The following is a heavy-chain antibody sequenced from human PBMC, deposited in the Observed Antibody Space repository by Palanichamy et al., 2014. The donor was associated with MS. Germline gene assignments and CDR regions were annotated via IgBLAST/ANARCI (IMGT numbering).Heavy chain of an antibody. D-gene: IGHD1-26*01. CDR3: ATKVGATLFDY. Sequence: QLQLQESGPGLVKPSETLSLTCTVSGGSIGSSSFYWGWIRQPPGKGLEWIGGIYYSGNTYYNPSLKSRVTISVDTSKNQFSLKLSSVTAADTAVYYCATKVGATLFDYWGQGTLVTVSS. J-gene: IGHJ4*02. CDR1: GGSIGSSSFY. CDR2: IYYSGNT. V-gene: IGHV4-39*01.